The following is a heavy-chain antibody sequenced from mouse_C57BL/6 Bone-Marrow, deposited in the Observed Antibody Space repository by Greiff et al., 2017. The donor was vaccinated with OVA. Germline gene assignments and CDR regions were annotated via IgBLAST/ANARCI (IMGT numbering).Heavy chain of an antibody. CDR1: GYTFTSYW. Sequence: PVSDLVKPGASVKLSCNASGYTFTSYWMHWVKQRPGRGLEWIGRIDPNSGGTKYNEKFKSKATLTVDKPSSTAYMQLSSLTSEDSAVYYCARDEGLRLWYFDYWGQGTTLTVSS. CDR3: ARDEGLRLWYFDY. V-gene: IGHV1-72*01. CDR2: IDPNSGGT. D-gene: IGHD2-2*01. J-gene: IGHJ2*01.